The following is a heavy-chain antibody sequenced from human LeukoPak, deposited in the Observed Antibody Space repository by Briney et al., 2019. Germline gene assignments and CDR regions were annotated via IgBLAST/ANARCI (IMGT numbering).Heavy chain of an antibody. D-gene: IGHD3-10*01. CDR2: IYHGGST. Sequence: PSGTLSLTCAVSGDSISNSHWWSWVRQPPRKGLEWIGEIYHGGSTNFNPSLKSRVTISVDRSNNQFSLRLTSVTAADTAVYYCARGEVHGSGTVHFDYWGQGTLVTVSS. CDR1: GDSISNSHW. V-gene: IGHV4-4*02. J-gene: IGHJ4*02. CDR3: ARGEVHGSGTVHFDY.